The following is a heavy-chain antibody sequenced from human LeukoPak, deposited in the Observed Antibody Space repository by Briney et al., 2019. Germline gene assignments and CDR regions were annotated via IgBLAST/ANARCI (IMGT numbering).Heavy chain of an antibody. V-gene: IGHV1-3*01. J-gene: IGHJ4*02. CDR2: INAGNGNT. Sequence: ASVKVSCKASGYTFTSYAMHWVRQAPGQRREWMGWINAGNGNTKYSQKFQGRVTITRDTSASTAYMELSSLRSEDTAVYYCARGSSGWYGRYYFDYWGQGTLVTVSS. CDR1: GYTFTSYA. CDR3: ARGSSGWYGRYYFDY. D-gene: IGHD6-19*01.